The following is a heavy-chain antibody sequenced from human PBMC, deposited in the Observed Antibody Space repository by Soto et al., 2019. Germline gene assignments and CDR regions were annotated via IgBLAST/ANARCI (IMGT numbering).Heavy chain of an antibody. CDR1: GYTFNNYE. Sequence: QVQLVQSGAEVKKPGASVRVSCRASGYTFNNYEISWVRQAPGQGLEWMGWISAYNGNTNYAQKFQGRVTMTTDKSTSTAYMELRSLRSDDMAVYYCARAYYDSSGYSPHDGFDIWGQGTMVTVSS. D-gene: IGHD3-22*01. J-gene: IGHJ3*02. CDR3: ARAYYDSSGYSPHDGFDI. V-gene: IGHV1-18*03. CDR2: ISAYNGNT.